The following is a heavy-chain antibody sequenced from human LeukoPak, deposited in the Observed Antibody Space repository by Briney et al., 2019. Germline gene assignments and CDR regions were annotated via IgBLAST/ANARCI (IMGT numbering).Heavy chain of an antibody. D-gene: IGHD4-23*01. CDR1: GFTFSSYG. J-gene: IGHJ3*02. CDR2: ISYDGSDK. V-gene: IGHV3-30*18. CDR3: AKDYLGNSNAFDI. Sequence: GRSLRLSCAASGFTFSSYGMHWARQAPGKGLEWVAVISYDGSDKYYEDSVKGRFTISRDNSKNTLYLQVNSLRAEDTAAYYCAKDYLGNSNAFDIWGQGTMVTVSS.